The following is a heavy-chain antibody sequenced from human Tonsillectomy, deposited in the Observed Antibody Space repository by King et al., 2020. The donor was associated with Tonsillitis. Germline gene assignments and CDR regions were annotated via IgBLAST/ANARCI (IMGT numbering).Heavy chain of an antibody. J-gene: IGHJ3*02. Sequence: VQLQESGPGLVKPSETLSLTCTVSGGSISSYYWSWIRQPAGKGLAWIGRIYSSGSTNYNPSLKSRVTMSVDTSKNQFSLKLSSVTAADTAVYYCARGNYGSGIYADDAFDIWGQGTMVTVSS. CDR1: GGSISSYY. V-gene: IGHV4-4*07. D-gene: IGHD3-10*01. CDR2: IYSSGST. CDR3: ARGNYGSGIYADDAFDI.